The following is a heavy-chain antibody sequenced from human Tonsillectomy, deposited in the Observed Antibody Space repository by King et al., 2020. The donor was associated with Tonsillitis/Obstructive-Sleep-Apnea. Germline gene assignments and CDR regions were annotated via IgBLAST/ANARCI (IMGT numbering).Heavy chain of an antibody. CDR3: ASGVLRGYSYGYGY. D-gene: IGHD5-18*01. CDR2: IYYSGST. Sequence: QLQESGPGLVKPSETLSLTCTVSGGSISSSSYYWGWIRHPPGKGLEWIGSIYYSGSTYYNPSLKSRVTLSVDTSKNQFSLKLSSVTAADTAVYYCASGVLRGYSYGYGYWGQGTLVTVSS. CDR1: GGSISSSSYY. V-gene: IGHV4-39*01. J-gene: IGHJ4*02.